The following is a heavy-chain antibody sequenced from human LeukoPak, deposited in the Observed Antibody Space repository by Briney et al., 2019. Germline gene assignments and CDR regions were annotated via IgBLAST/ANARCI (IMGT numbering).Heavy chain of an antibody. CDR2: ISSSSSYI. J-gene: IGHJ4*02. V-gene: IGHV3-21*03. D-gene: IGHD3-9*01. CDR3: AREHYDILTGYYHFDS. CDR1: GFTFSSYS. Sequence: GGSLRLSCAASGFTFSSYSMNWVRQAPGKGLEWVSSISSSSSYIYYADSVKGRFTISRDNAENSLYLQMNSLRAEDTAVYYCAREHYDILTGYYHFDSWGQGTLVTVSS.